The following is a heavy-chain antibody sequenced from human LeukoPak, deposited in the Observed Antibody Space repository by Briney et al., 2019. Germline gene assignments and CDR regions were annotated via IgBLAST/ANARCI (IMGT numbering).Heavy chain of an antibody. Sequence: GGSLRLSCAASGFTFNSYSMNWFRQAPGKGLEWVSSISSSSRFIYYADSVKGRFTISRGNAKNSLYLQMTSLRAADTAVYYCAREGRQGATLYNWFDPWGQGTLVTVSS. CDR3: AREGRQGATLYNWFDP. D-gene: IGHD1-26*01. CDR1: GFTFNSYS. J-gene: IGHJ5*02. V-gene: IGHV3-21*01. CDR2: ISSSSRFI.